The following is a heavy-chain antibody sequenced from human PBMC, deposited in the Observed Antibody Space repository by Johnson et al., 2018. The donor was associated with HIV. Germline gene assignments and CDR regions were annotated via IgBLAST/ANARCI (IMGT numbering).Heavy chain of an antibody. Sequence: VQLVESGGGVVQPGRSLRLSCAASRFTFSSHAMSWVRQAPGKGLEGVSGISGSGGSTYYADSVKGRFTISRDNSKNTVDLLMSSLGADDTAIYYCARGNRWALDIWGQGTIVCVSS. CDR1: RFTFSSHA. V-gene: IGHV3-23*04. CDR3: ARGNRWALDI. CDR2: ISGSGGST. J-gene: IGHJ3*02. D-gene: IGHD1-14*01.